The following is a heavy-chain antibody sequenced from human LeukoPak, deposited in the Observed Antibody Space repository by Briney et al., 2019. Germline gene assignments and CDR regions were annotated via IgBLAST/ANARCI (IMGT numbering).Heavy chain of an antibody. V-gene: IGHV1-69*13. Sequence: SVKVSCKASGGTFSSYAISWVRQAPGQGLEWMGGIIPIFGTANYAQKFQGRVTITADESTSTAHMELSSLRSEDTAVYYCARGQDGYSSYYFDYWGQGTLVTVSS. D-gene: IGHD6-13*01. J-gene: IGHJ4*02. CDR1: GGTFSSYA. CDR2: IIPIFGTA. CDR3: ARGQDGYSSYYFDY.